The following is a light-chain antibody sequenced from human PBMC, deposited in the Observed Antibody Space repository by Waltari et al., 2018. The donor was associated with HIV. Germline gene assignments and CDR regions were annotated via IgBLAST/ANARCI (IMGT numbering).Light chain of an antibody. Sequence: QSALTQPPSASGSPGQSVTISCTGKASDVGAYNYVSWYQPHPGKPPKLIIYEVFKRPSGVPDRFSDSKSGTTAPLTVSELHAEDEANYYCASYAGRNTWVFGGGTKLTVL. J-gene: IGLJ2*01. V-gene: IGLV2-8*01. CDR1: ASDVGAYNY. CDR3: ASYAGRNTWV. CDR2: EVF.